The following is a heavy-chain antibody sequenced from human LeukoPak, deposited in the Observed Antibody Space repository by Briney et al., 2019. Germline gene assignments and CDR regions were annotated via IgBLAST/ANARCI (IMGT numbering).Heavy chain of an antibody. CDR1: GFTFSGSA. V-gene: IGHV3-73*01. J-gene: IGHJ4*02. CDR3: TSRMVATDY. CDR2: IRSKANSYAT. D-gene: IGHD4/OR15-4a*01. Sequence: GGSLKLSCAASGFTFSGSAMHWVRQASGKGLEWVGRIRSKANSYATAYAASVKGRFTISRDDSKNTAYLQMNSLKTEDTAVYYCTSRMVATDYWGQGTLVTVSS.